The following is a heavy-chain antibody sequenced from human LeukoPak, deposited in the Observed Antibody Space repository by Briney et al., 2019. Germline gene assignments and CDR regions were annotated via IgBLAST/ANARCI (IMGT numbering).Heavy chain of an antibody. CDR3: AVIGGTSDYYIDY. CDR1: GGSISSYY. D-gene: IGHD4-17*01. V-gene: IGHV4-4*07. J-gene: IGHJ4*02. Sequence: PSVSLSLTCTVSGGSISSYYWSWIRQPAGKGLEWIGRIYTSRSTNYKPSLKSRVTMSVDTSKNQFSLKLSSVTAADTAVYYCAVIGGTSDYYIDYWGEGTLVTLS. CDR2: IYTSRST.